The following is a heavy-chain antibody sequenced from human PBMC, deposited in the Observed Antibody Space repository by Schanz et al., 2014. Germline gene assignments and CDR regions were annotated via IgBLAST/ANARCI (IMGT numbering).Heavy chain of an antibody. V-gene: IGHV4-4*07. CDR2: IYTSGST. D-gene: IGHD5-12*01. Sequence: QVQLQESGPRLVKPSQTLSLTCTVSGGSISSFYWGWIRQPAGKGLEWIGRIYTSGSTNYNPSLKSRVPMSLDPSKNQSPLKLSSVTAADTAVYYCARDRGYDCSFDPWGQGTLVTVSS. J-gene: IGHJ5*02. CDR1: GGSISSFY. CDR3: ARDRGYDCSFDP.